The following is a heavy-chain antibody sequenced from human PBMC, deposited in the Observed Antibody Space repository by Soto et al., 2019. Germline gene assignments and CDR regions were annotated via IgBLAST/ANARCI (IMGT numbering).Heavy chain of an antibody. V-gene: IGHV3-74*01. CDR2: IDRDGTST. CDR3: AKHPSESVLRFLEWLLYLDY. J-gene: IGHJ4*02. CDR1: GFTFSSYW. Sequence: PGLTLRLSCAPSGFTFSSYWMHWVRQAPGKGLVCVWRIDRDGTSTYYADSVKGRFTISRDNSKNTLYLQMNSLRAEDTAVYYCAKHPSESVLRFLEWLLYLDYWGQGTLVTVSS. D-gene: IGHD3-3*01.